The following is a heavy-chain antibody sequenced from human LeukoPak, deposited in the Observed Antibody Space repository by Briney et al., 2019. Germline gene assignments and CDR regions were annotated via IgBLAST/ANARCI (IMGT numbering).Heavy chain of an antibody. CDR2: ISSSGSTI. CDR1: GFTFSDYY. D-gene: IGHD4-17*01. J-gene: IGHJ4*02. V-gene: IGHV3-11*04. CDR3: ARITPYGDYAFDY. Sequence: GGSLRLSCAASGFTFSDYYMSWIRQAPGKGLEWVSYISSSGSTIYYADPVKGRFTISRDNAKNSLYLQMNSLRAEDTAVYYCARITPYGDYAFDYWGQGTLVTVSS.